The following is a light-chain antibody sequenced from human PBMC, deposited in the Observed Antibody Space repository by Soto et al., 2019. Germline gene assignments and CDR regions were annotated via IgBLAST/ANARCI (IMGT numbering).Light chain of an antibody. CDR1: SSDVGGYNY. CDR2: EVS. J-gene: IGLJ1*01. Sequence: QSALTQPASVSGSPGQSITISCTGTSSDVGGYNYVSWYQQHPGKAPKLMIYEVSNRPSGVSNRFSGSKSGSTASLTISGHQAEDEADYYCSSYTSSSIDYVFGTGTKVTVL. CDR3: SSYTSSSIDYV. V-gene: IGLV2-14*01.